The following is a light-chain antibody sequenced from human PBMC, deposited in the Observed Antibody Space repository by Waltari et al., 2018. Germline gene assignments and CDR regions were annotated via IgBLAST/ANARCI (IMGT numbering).Light chain of an antibody. CDR3: SSQSSDDVVL. Sequence: QSALTQPASVSGSPGQSITIPCPGTSSDVGTYNSVSWYQDHPGQGPKVIIYDVSDRPSGVFARFSGSKSGNTASLTISGLQAEDEADYYCSSQSSDDVVLFGGGTKVTVL. J-gene: IGLJ3*02. V-gene: IGLV2-14*03. CDR2: DVS. CDR1: SSDVGTYNS.